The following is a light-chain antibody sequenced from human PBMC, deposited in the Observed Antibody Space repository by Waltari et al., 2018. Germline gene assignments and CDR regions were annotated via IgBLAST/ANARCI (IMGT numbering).Light chain of an antibody. CDR2: EVT. CDR3: CSYAGLGIYV. V-gene: IGLV2-23*02. CDR1: SRAVGIYNL. Sequence: QSGLTQPAPVSGSPGQSITISCTGTSRAVGIYNLVSWYQQYQGKAPKLMVYEVTKRTSGVSDRFSGSKSGNTASLTIYGLQSEDEADYYCCSYAGLGIYVFGTGTKVTVL. J-gene: IGLJ1*01.